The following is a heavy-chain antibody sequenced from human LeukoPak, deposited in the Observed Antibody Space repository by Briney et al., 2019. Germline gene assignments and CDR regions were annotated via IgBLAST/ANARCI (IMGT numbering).Heavy chain of an antibody. D-gene: IGHD6-19*01. J-gene: IGHJ4*02. CDR3: AKGEIAVPELVDY. Sequence: GGSLRLSCAASGFTFSSYWMSWVRQAPGKGLEWVANIKQDGSNKYYADSVKGRFTISRDNSKNTLYPQMNSLRAEDTAVYYCAKGEIAVPELVDYWGQGTLVTVSS. CDR2: IKQDGSNK. V-gene: IGHV3-7*01. CDR1: GFTFSSYW.